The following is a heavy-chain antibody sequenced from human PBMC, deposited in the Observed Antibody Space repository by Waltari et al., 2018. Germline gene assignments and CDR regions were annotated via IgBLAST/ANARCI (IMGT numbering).Heavy chain of an antibody. CDR3: ARGRGVGIRFFEWLNPQFCFDY. Sequence: QVQLQQWGAGLLKTSETLSLTCAVYGGSFSGYYWSWIRQHPGKGLEWIGEITHSGSTNYNPSLKSRVTISVDTSKNQFSLKLSSVTAADTAVYYCARGRGVGIRFFEWLNPQFCFDYWGQGTLVTVSS. CDR1: GGSFSGYY. CDR2: ITHSGST. J-gene: IGHJ4*02. V-gene: IGHV4-34*01. D-gene: IGHD3-3*01.